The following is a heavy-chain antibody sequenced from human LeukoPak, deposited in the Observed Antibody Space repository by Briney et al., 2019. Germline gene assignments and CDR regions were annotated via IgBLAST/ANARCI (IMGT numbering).Heavy chain of an antibody. CDR3: ARSDDLAYYFYYYMDV. Sequence: SSETLSLTCTVSGGSISSYYWSWIRQPPGKGLEWIGYIHYSGSTNYNPSLKSRVTISVDTSKNQFSLKLSSVTAADTAVYYCARSDDLAYYFYYYMDVWGKGTTVTISS. J-gene: IGHJ6*03. D-gene: IGHD3-3*02. CDR2: IHYSGST. CDR1: GGSISSYY. V-gene: IGHV4-59*01.